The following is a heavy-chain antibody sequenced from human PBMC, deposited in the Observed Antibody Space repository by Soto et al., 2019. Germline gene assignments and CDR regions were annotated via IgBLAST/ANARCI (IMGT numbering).Heavy chain of an antibody. J-gene: IGHJ4*02. CDR2: IYYSGST. CDR1: GGSISSYY. D-gene: IGHD6-19*01. Sequence: SETLSLTYTVSGGSISSYYWSWIRQPPGKGLEWIGYIYYSGSTNYNPSLKSRVTISVDTSKNQFSLKLSSVTAADTAVYYCARTIAVKFDYWGQGTLVTVSS. V-gene: IGHV4-59*01. CDR3: ARTIAVKFDY.